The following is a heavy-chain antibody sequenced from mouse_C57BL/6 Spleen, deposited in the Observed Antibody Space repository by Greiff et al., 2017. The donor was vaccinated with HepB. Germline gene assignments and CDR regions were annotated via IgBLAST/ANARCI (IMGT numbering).Heavy chain of an antibody. CDR3: ARRMIYYDYDGGGAMDY. V-gene: IGHV1-69*01. J-gene: IGHJ4*01. Sequence: QVQLQQPGAELVMPGASVKLSCKASGYTFTSYWMHWVKQRPGQGLEWIGEIDPSDSYTNYNQKFKGKSTLTVDKSSSTAYMQLSSQTSEDSAVFYCARRMIYYDYDGGGAMDYWGQGTSVTVSS. CDR2: IDPSDSYT. D-gene: IGHD2-4*01. CDR1: GYTFTSYW.